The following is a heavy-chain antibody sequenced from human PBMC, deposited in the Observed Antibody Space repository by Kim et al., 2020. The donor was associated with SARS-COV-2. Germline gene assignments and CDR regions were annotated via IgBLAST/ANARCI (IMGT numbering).Heavy chain of an antibody. V-gene: IGHV1-69*13. D-gene: IGHD6-19*01. J-gene: IGHJ4*02. Sequence: SVKVSCKASGGTFSSYAISWVRQAPGQGLEWMGGIIPIFGTANYAQKFQGRVTITADESTSTAYMELSSLRSEDTAVYYCARSVQWLLVGQFDYWGQGTLVTVSS. CDR2: IIPIFGTA. CDR3: ARSVQWLLVGQFDY. CDR1: GGTFSSYA.